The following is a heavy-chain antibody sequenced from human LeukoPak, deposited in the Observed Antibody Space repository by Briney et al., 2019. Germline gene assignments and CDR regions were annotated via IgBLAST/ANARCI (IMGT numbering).Heavy chain of an antibody. CDR3: ARLVLRFLEWNGMDV. Sequence: SETLSLTCAVSGGSISSGGYSWSWIRQPPGKGLEWIGYVYHSGSTYYNPSLKSRVAISVDRSKNQFSLKLSSVTAADTAVYYCARLVLRFLEWNGMDVWGQGTTVTVPS. D-gene: IGHD3-3*01. V-gene: IGHV4-30-2*01. J-gene: IGHJ6*02. CDR2: VYHSGST. CDR1: GGSISSGGYS.